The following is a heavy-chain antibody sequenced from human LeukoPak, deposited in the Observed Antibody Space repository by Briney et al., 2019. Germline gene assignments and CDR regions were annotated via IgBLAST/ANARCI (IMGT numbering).Heavy chain of an antibody. J-gene: IGHJ3*02. CDR2: IYYSGST. D-gene: IGHD2-21*01. CDR1: GGSISTSSYS. Sequence: SETLSLTCTVSGGSISTSSYSWGWIRQPPGKGLEWIGSIYYSGSTYYNPSLKSRVTISVDTSKNQFSLKLSSVTAADTAVYYCARRPMWRYAFDIWGQGTMVTVSS. CDR3: ARRPMWRYAFDI. V-gene: IGHV4-39*07.